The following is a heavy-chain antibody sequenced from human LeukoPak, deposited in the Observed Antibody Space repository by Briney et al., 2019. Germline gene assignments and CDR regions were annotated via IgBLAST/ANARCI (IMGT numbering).Heavy chain of an antibody. V-gene: IGHV3-15*01. CDR1: GFTFTKAW. CDR2: IKDGGGTT. J-gene: IGHJ1*01. Sequence: PGGSLTLSCVASGFTFTKAWMSWVRQAPGKGLEWIARIKDGGGTTDYAAPVKGRFTISRDDSRNTVSLQMNSLNTEDIGVYYCTTDLGAYGDYLRNWGQGSLVTVSS. D-gene: IGHD4-17*01. CDR3: TTDLGAYGDYLRN.